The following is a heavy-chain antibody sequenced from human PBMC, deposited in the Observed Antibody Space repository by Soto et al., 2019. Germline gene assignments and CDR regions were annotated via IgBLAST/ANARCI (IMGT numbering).Heavy chain of an antibody. D-gene: IGHD3-22*01. CDR1: GFTFDDYA. V-gene: IGHV3-9*01. CDR2: ISWNSGSI. J-gene: IGHJ3*02. Sequence: EVQLVESGGGLVQPGRSLRLSCAASGFTFDDYAMHWVRQAPGKGLEWVSGISWNSGSIGYADSVKGRFTISRDNAKNPLYLQMNNLRTEDTPLYYCAKDTDNSDSGDAFDIWGQGTMDTVSS. CDR3: AKDTDNSDSGDAFDI.